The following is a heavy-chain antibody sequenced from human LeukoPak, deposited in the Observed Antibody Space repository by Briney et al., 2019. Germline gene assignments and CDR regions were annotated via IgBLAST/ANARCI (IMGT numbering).Heavy chain of an antibody. Sequence: ASVKVSCKASSYTFTNYHISWVRQAPGQGLEWMGWISTNNGNTNYAQNLQGRVTMTKDTSTSTAYMELRSLRSDDTGVYYCALISYCTSVTCYFLDYWGQGTLVSVSS. J-gene: IGHJ4*02. CDR3: ALISYCTSVTCYFLDY. CDR1: SYTFTNYH. D-gene: IGHD2-8*01. V-gene: IGHV1-18*01. CDR2: ISTNNGNT.